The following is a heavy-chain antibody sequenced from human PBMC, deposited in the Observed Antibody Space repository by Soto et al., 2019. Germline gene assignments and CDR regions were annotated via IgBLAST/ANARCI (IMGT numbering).Heavy chain of an antibody. CDR1: GGSISSYY. D-gene: IGHD3-10*01. V-gene: IGHV4-59*08. CDR2: NYSSGST. Sequence: PSEILSLTCTVSGGSISSYYWRWLRQPPGKGLEWIGYNYSSGSTNYNPSLKSRVTMSVDTSKNQFSLKLSSVTAADTAAYYCARLKDGSGSPRRHIDYWGQGTLVTVSS. CDR3: ARLKDGSGSPRRHIDY. J-gene: IGHJ4*02.